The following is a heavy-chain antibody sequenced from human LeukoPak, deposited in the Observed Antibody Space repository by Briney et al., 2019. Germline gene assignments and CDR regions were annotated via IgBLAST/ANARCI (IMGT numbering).Heavy chain of an antibody. D-gene: IGHD2-2*02. V-gene: IGHV3-7*01. Sequence: PGGSLRLSCVGSGFTFSNYWMNWVRQAPGKGLEWVANIKGSDKGHVDSVKGRFSVSRDDARNSLYLQMNSLRAEDTAVYYCARGGYCSSTSCYKVAFDIWGQGTMVTVSS. CDR1: GFTFSNYW. CDR2: IKGSDK. J-gene: IGHJ3*02. CDR3: ARGGYCSSTSCYKVAFDI.